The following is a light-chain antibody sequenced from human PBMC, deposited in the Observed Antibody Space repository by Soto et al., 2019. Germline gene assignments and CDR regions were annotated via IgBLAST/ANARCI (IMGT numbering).Light chain of an antibody. Sequence: QSVLTQPASLSAAPGPKDTISHSGNSSNIGNNYVSWYQQLPGTAPKPLIYDNNKRHSGIPDRFSGSKSGTSATLGITGLQTGDEADCYCGTWDSSLSAYVFGTGTKVTVL. CDR1: SSNIGNNY. CDR2: DNN. J-gene: IGLJ1*01. CDR3: GTWDSSLSAYV. V-gene: IGLV1-51*01.